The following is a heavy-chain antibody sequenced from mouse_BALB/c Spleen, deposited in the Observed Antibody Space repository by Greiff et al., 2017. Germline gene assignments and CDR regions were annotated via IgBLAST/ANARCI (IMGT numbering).Heavy chain of an antibody. CDR3: ARPYGNLLAY. CDR1: GYTFTDYA. D-gene: IGHD2-1*01. CDR2: ISTYYGDA. J-gene: IGHJ3*01. Sequence: QVQLKQSGAELVRPGVSVKISCKGSGYTFTDYAMHWVKQSHAKSLEWIGVISTYYGDASYNQKFKGKATMTVDKSSSTAYMELARLTSEDSAIYYCARPYGNLLAYWGQGTLVTVSA. V-gene: IGHV1S137*01.